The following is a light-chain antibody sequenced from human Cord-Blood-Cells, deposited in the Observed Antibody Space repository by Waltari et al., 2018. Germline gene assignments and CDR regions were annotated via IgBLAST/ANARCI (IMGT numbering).Light chain of an antibody. CDR2: DAS. Sequence: DLPMTQSPSTPSASVGDRVTITCRASQSISSWLAWYQQKPGKAPKLLIYDASSLESGVPSRFSGSGSGTEFTLTISSLQPDDFATYYCQQYNSYSSTFGGGTKVEIK. V-gene: IGKV1-5*01. CDR1: QSISSW. J-gene: IGKJ4*01. CDR3: QQYNSYSST.